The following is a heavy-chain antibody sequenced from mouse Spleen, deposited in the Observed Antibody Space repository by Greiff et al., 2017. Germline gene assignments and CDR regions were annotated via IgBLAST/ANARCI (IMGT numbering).Heavy chain of an antibody. CDR2: ISSGGSYT. CDR1: GFTFSSYA. D-gene: IGHD3-1*01. V-gene: IGHV5-9-3*01. J-gene: IGHJ2*01. CDR3: ARQGGSDYFDY. Sequence: EVKLMESGGGLVKPGGSLKLSCAASGFTFSSYAMSWVRQTPEKRLEWVATISSGGSYTYYPDSVKGRFTISRDNAKNTLYLQMSSLRSEDTAMYYCARQGGSDYFDYWGQGTTLTVSS.